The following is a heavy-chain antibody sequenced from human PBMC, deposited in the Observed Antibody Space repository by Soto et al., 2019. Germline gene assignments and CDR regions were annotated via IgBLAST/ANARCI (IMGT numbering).Heavy chain of an antibody. J-gene: IGHJ4*02. D-gene: IGHD3-16*01. CDR1: GGNFNTYG. CDR3: ARPPVPMTYGAAVLDS. Sequence: QVQLVQSGAEPMKSGSSVKVSCKVSGGNFNTYGIGWGRQAPGQGLEWMGKIIPLLGTPNYAQRFQDRRTISADESTTTAYMELSSLRFEVSAVYFCARPPVPMTYGAAVLDSWGQGTQVTVSS. V-gene: IGHV1-69*11. CDR2: IIPLLGTP.